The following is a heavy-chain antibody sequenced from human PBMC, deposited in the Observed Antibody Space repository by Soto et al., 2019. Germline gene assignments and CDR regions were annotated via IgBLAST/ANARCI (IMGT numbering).Heavy chain of an antibody. V-gene: IGHV1-3*01. Sequence: QVQLVQSGAEVKKPGASVKVSCKASGYTFTSYAMHWVRQAPGQRLEWMGWINAGNGNTKYSQKFQGRVTITRDTSASTAYMELSSLRSEDTAVYYCARENEGSYGDYFLNWFDPWGQGTLVTVSS. D-gene: IGHD4-17*01. CDR2: INAGNGNT. J-gene: IGHJ5*02. CDR1: GYTFTSYA. CDR3: ARENEGSYGDYFLNWFDP.